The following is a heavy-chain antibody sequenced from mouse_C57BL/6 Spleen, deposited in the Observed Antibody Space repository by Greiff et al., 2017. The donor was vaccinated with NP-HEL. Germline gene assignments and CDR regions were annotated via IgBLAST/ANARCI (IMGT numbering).Heavy chain of an antibody. CDR1: GYTFTDYY. D-gene: IGHD2-14*01. CDR3: ARGVLSGAMDY. J-gene: IGHJ4*01. V-gene: IGHV1-19*01. CDR2: INPYNGGT. Sequence: VQLKESGPVLVKPGASVKMSCKASGYTFTDYYMNWVKQSHGKSLEWIGVINPYNGGTSYNQKFKGKATLTVDKSSSTAYMELNSLTSEDSAVYYCARGVLSGAMDYWGQGTSVTVSS.